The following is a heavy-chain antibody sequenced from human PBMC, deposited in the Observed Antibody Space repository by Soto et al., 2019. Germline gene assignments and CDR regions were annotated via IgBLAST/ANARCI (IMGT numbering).Heavy chain of an antibody. D-gene: IGHD3-10*01. J-gene: IGHJ4*02. CDR1: GCPFINYA. CDR2: ISFDGSNK. Sequence: GGSLRLSCAAHGCPFINYAMNWGLQAPCQGLEWVAIISFDGSNKFYTDSVKGRFTISRDNSKNTLYLQMSSLRAEDTAVEYWAIWFCDYNHFGLWGEGILFIVAS. V-gene: IGHV3-30*03. CDR3: AIWFCDYNHFGL.